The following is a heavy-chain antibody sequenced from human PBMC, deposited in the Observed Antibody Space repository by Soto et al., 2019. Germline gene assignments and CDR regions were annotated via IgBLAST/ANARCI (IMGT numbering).Heavy chain of an antibody. CDR3: EIIATSGGGDAFDI. CDR1: GFTFSNYA. D-gene: IGHD6-13*01. Sequence: QVQRVESGGGVVQPGRSLRLSCAASGFTFSNYAMHWVRQAPGKGLEWVAAILSDEINKYSANSVKGQFTISRENSKTQLYLQRNRLSPEDPAFYYCEIIATSGGGDAFDIWDQGTMVTVYS. J-gene: IGHJ3*02. V-gene: IGHV3-30-3*01. CDR2: ILSDEINK.